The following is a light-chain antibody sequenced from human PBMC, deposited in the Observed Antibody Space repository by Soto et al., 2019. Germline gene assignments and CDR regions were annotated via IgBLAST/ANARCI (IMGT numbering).Light chain of an antibody. V-gene: IGKV3-20*01. CDR1: QSVSSTY. CDR2: GAS. CDR3: QQYDRSPLT. Sequence: EIVLTQSPCTLSLSPGERATLSCRASQSVSSTYLAWYQQKPGQAPRLLIYGASSRATGIPDRFSGSGSGTDFTLTINRLEPEDFAVYYCQQYDRSPLTFGGGTKVEIK. J-gene: IGKJ4*01.